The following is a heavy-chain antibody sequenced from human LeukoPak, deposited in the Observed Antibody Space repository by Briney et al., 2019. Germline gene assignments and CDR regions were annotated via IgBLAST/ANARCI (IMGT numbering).Heavy chain of an antibody. CDR3: ARGGTYSSGWNY. Sequence: GRSLRLSCAASGSTFSSYAIHWVRQAPGKGLEWVAVISYDGRSKYYADSVKGRFTISRDNSKNTLYLQMNSLRAEDTAYYYCARGGTYSSGWNYWGQGALVTVSS. CDR2: ISYDGRSK. CDR1: GSTFSSYA. J-gene: IGHJ4*02. V-gene: IGHV3-30*04. D-gene: IGHD6-19*01.